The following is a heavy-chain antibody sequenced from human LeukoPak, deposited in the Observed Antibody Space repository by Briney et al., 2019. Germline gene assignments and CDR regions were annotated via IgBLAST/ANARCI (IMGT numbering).Heavy chain of an antibody. CDR3: ARSRYYYDSSGYPQPGGY. J-gene: IGHJ4*02. D-gene: IGHD3-22*01. Sequence: PGRSLRLSCAASGFTFSSYAMHWVRQAPGKGLEGVAVISYDGSNKYYADSVKGRFTISRDNSKNTLYLQMNSLRAEDTAVYYCARSRYYYDSSGYPQPGGYWGQGTLVTVSS. CDR2: ISYDGSNK. CDR1: GFTFSSYA. V-gene: IGHV3-30*04.